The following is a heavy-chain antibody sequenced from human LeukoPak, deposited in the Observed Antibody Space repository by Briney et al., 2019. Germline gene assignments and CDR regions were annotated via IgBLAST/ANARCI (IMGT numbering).Heavy chain of an antibody. D-gene: IGHD1-26*01. Sequence: SETLSLTCAVYGGSFSGYYWSWIRQPPGKGLEWTGEINHSGSTNYNPSLKSRVTISVDTSKNQFSLKLSSVTAADTAVYYCATSKYSGSYYFDYWGQGTLVTVSS. V-gene: IGHV4-34*01. J-gene: IGHJ4*02. CDR2: INHSGST. CDR3: ATSKYSGSYYFDY. CDR1: GGSFSGYY.